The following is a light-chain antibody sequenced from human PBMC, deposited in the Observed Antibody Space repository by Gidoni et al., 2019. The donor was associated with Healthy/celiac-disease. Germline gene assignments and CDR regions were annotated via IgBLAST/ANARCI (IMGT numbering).Light chain of an antibody. J-gene: IGLJ2*01. CDR2: EVS. V-gene: IGLV2-14*01. CDR1: RSDVGGYNY. CDR3: SSYTSSSTLVV. Sequence: QSALTQPASVSGSPGQSITISCTGTRSDVGGYNYVSWYQQPPGKAPKLMIYEVSNRPSGVPDRFSGSKSGNTASLTISGLQAEDEADYYCSSYTSSSTLVVFGGGTKLTVL.